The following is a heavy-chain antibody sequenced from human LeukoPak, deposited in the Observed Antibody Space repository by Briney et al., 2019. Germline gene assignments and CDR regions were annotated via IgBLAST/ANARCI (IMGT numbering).Heavy chain of an antibody. J-gene: IGHJ2*01. CDR2: ISSSSSYI. CDR3: ARESNCSSTSCLYWYFDL. Sequence: GGSLRLSCAASGFTFSSYSMNWVRQAPGKGLEWVSSISSSSSYIYYADSVKGRFTISRDNSKNTLYLQMNSLRAEDTAVYYCARESNCSSTSCLYWYFDLWGRGTLVTVSS. CDR1: GFTFSSYS. D-gene: IGHD2-2*01. V-gene: IGHV3-21*04.